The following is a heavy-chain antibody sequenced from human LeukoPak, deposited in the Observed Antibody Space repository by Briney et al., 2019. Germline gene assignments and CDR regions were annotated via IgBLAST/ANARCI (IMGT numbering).Heavy chain of an antibody. V-gene: IGHV3-15*01. CDR1: GIDFPAAW. Sequence: GGSLRLSCAASGIDFPAAWMSWVRQAPGKRPEWVGRIKSKGGGETKDYAAPVKGRFIISRDDSKSTMYLQMNGLRTEDTAVYYCAWQTTFDFWRMDYWGLGTLVAVSS. J-gene: IGHJ4*02. D-gene: IGHD3-3*01. CDR3: AWQTTFDFWRMDY. CDR2: IKSKGGGETK.